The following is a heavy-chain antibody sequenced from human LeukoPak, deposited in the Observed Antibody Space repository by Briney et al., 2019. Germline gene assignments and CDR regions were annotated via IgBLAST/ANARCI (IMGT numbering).Heavy chain of an antibody. CDR3: ARDYGDY. CDR2: ISYDGSNK. CDR1: GFTFSSYA. V-gene: IGHV3-30-3*01. Sequence: GGSLRLSCAASGFTFSSYAMHWVRQAPGKGLEWVAVISYDGSNKYYADSVKGRFTISRDNSKNTLYLQMNSLRAEDTAVYYCARDYGDYWGQGTLVTVSS. J-gene: IGHJ4*02. D-gene: IGHD3-10*01.